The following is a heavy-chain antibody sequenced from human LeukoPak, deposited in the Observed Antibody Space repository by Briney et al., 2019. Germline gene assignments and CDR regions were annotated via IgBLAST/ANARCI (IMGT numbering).Heavy chain of an antibody. D-gene: IGHD2-15*01. CDR3: ARDSLGYCSGGSCYSGY. Sequence: GASVKVSCKASGYTFTSYGISWVRQAPGQGLEWMGWISAYNGNTNYAQKLQGRVTMTTDTSTNTAYMELRSLRSDDTAVYYCARDSLGYCSGGSCYSGYWGRGTLVTVSS. CDR2: ISAYNGNT. J-gene: IGHJ4*02. V-gene: IGHV1-18*04. CDR1: GYTFTSYG.